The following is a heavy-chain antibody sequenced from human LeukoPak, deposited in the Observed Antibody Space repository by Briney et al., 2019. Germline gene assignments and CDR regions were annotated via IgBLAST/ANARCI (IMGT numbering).Heavy chain of an antibody. J-gene: IGHJ4*02. CDR1: GFTFSSYA. CDR2: IKQAASET. V-gene: IGHV3-7*01. Sequence: GGSLRLSCAASGFTFSSYAMTWVRQAPGKGLEWVAIIKQAASETYYVGSVKGRFTISRDNAKNLLYLQMSSLRADDTAVYYCARYYCGTSTTCYMFDFWGQGTLVTVSS. CDR3: ARYYCGTSTTCYMFDF. D-gene: IGHD2-2*01.